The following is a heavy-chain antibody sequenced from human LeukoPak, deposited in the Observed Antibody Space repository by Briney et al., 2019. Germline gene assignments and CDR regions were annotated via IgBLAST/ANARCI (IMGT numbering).Heavy chain of an antibody. CDR2: IYTSGST. CDR1: GGSISSYY. V-gene: IGHV4-4*07. Sequence: ASETLSLTCTVSGGSISSYYWSWIRQHAGKGLEWIGRIYTSGSTNYNPSLESRVTMSVDTSKNQFSLKLSSVTAADTAVYYCARGVRWLPDDAFDIWGQGTMVTVSS. D-gene: IGHD5-24*01. CDR3: ARGVRWLPDDAFDI. J-gene: IGHJ3*02.